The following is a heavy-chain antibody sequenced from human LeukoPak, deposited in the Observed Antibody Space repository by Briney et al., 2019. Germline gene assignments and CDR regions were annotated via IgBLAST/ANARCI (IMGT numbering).Heavy chain of an antibody. CDR1: GGTFNNYA. CDR2: VMPLFGTP. D-gene: IGHD5-24*01. CDR3: AATDGYIHRHPLYYLDY. J-gene: IGHJ4*02. V-gene: IGHV1-69*05. Sequence: ASVKVSCKASGGTFNNYAISWVRQAPGQGPEWMGGVMPLFGTPSYVQKFQGRVTVITDDSTNTAYMEVSSLRYDDTAIYYCAATDGYIHRHPLYYLDYWGQGTLVIVSS.